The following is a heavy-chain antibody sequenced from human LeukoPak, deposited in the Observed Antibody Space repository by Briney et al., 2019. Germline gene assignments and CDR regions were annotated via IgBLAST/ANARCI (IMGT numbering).Heavy chain of an antibody. J-gene: IGHJ4*02. CDR2: IYSGGST. CDR1: GFTVSSNY. V-gene: IGHV3-53*01. D-gene: IGHD1-26*01. Sequence: GGSLRLSCAASGFTVSSNYMSWVRQAPGKGLEGVSVIYSGGSTYYADSVKGRFTISRHNSKNTLYLQMNSLRAEDTAVYYCAKDFPDSGSYYGEVYFDYWGQGTLVTVSS. CDR3: AKDFPDSGSYYGEVYFDY.